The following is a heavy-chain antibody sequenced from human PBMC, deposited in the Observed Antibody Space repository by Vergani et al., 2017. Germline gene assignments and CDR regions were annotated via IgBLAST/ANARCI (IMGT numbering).Heavy chain of an antibody. V-gene: IGHV4-38-2*01. D-gene: IGHD5-18*01. CDR3: ARHLRGYSYGVFDY. CDR1: DFTRNVHY. J-gene: IGHJ4*02. Sequence: QVQLQESGPGLVKPLETLSLICDVFDFTRNVHYWGWTRQSPEKGLGWIGSLYASGITYYSPSLKSRVAISIDTTKNHFSLRLRSVTAADTAVYYCARHLRGYSYGVFDYWGQGREVTVSS. CDR2: LYASGIT.